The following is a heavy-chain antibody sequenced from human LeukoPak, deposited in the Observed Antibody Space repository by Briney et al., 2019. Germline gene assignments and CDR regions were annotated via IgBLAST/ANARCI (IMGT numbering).Heavy chain of an antibody. J-gene: IGHJ4*02. Sequence: ASLSVSSTASVYTSSGDTMRGGRHAPREGDWWVWWITPKRGGTNYAHKFQGRVTMTRETPITTAHMELSRLRADDTAVNYCRTAGKANYGIYPGRPDSWGQGTLVTVSS. CDR2: ITPKRGGT. CDR3: RTAGKANYGIYPGRPDS. D-gene: IGHD3-9*01. CDR1: VYTSSGDT. V-gene: IGHV1-2*07.